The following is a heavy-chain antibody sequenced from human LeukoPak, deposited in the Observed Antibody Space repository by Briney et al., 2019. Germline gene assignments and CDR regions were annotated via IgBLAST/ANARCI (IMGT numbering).Heavy chain of an antibody. V-gene: IGHV3-23*01. J-gene: IGHJ4*02. CDR1: GFTFSSDS. CDR2: ISGSGGST. CDR3: AKDSFSTR. Sequence: GGSLRLSCAASGFTFSSDSMTWVRQAPGKGLEWVSTISGSGGSTLYADSVKGRFTISRDNSKNTLYLHMNSLSAEDTAIYYCAKDSFSTRWGQGTPVTVSS. D-gene: IGHD2-2*01.